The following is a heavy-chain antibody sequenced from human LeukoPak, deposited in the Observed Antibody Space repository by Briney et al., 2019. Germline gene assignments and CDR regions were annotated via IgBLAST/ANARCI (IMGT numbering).Heavy chain of an antibody. CDR2: INWNGGST. CDR1: GLTFDDYG. CDR3: ARVAGIAAAGTPDY. Sequence: GWSLRLSCAASGLTFDDYGMSWVRQAPGKGLEWVSGINWNGGSTGYADSVKGRFTISRDNAKNSLYLQMNRLRAEDTALYYCARVAGIAAAGTPDYWGQGTLVTVSS. D-gene: IGHD6-13*01. V-gene: IGHV3-20*04. J-gene: IGHJ4*02.